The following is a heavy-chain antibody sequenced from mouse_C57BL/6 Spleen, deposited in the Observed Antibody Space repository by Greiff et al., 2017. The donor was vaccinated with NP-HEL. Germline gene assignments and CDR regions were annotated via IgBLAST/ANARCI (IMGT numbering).Heavy chain of an antibody. CDR1: GYTFTSYW. D-gene: IGHD1-1*02. CDR2: IVPSDSYT. Sequence: VQLQQPGAELVMPGASVKLSCKASGYTFTSYWMHWVKQRPGQGLEWIGVIVPSDSYTNYNQKFKGKSTLTVDKSTSTAYMKLSSLPSEDSAVYYCARLVSYYFDYWGQGTTLTVSS. CDR3: ARLVSYYFDY. J-gene: IGHJ2*01. V-gene: IGHV1-69*01.